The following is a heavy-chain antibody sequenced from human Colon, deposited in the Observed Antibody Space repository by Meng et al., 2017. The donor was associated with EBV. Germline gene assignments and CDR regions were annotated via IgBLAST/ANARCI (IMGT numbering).Heavy chain of an antibody. V-gene: IGHV4-30-4*01. CDR2: IHHSGSA. D-gene: IGHD2-21*01. J-gene: IGHJ4*02. CDR1: GGSMSSGNYY. Sequence: QGELQESGPGLGEPSQTLSLTCTGSGGSMSSGNYYWSWIRQPPGKGLEWIGYIHHSGSAYYNPSLKSRVSISVDTSKNQFSLNLNSMTAADTAVYYCASFDHIPRRNYFDYWGQGTLVTVSS. CDR3: ASFDHIPRRNYFDY.